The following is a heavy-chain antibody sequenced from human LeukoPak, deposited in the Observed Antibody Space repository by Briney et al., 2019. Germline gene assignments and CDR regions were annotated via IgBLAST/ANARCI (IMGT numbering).Heavy chain of an antibody. Sequence: GGSLRLSCAASGFTFSSYWMGWVRQAPGKGLEWVANIKEDGSEKYYVDSVKGRFTISRDNPKNSLYLQMNSLRAEDTAVYYCARVYCSGGSCYKSNWFDTWGQGTLVTVSS. CDR1: GFTFSSYW. D-gene: IGHD2-15*01. CDR3: ARVYCSGGSCYKSNWFDT. V-gene: IGHV3-7*05. CDR2: IKEDGSEK. J-gene: IGHJ5*02.